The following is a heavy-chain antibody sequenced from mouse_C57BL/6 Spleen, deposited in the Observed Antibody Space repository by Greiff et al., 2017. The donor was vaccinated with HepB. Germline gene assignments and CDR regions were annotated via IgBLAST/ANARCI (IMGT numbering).Heavy chain of an antibody. Sequence: QVHVKQPGTELVKPGASVKLSCKASGYTFTSYWMHWVKQRPGQGLEWIGNINPSNGGTNYNEKFKSKATLTVDKSSSTAYMQLSSLTSEDSAVYYCARRNGSYYFDYWGQGTTLTVSS. V-gene: IGHV1-53*01. CDR3: ARRNGSYYFDY. CDR2: INPSNGGT. CDR1: GYTFTSYW. J-gene: IGHJ2*01.